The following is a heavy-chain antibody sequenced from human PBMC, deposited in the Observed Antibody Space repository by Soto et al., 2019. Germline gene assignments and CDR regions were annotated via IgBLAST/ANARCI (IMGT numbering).Heavy chain of an antibody. Sequence: QVQLQESGPGLVKPSQTLSLTCTVSGGSISSGGYYWSWIRQHPGKGLEWIGYIYYSGSTYYNPSLKSRVTISVDTSKNQFSLKLSSVTAADTAVYYCARGPYYYGSGSYYNGLGSIPLWGQGTLVTVSS. V-gene: IGHV4-31*03. J-gene: IGHJ4*02. CDR2: IYYSGST. CDR1: GGSISSGGYY. D-gene: IGHD3-10*01. CDR3: ARGPYYYGSGSYYNGLGSIPL.